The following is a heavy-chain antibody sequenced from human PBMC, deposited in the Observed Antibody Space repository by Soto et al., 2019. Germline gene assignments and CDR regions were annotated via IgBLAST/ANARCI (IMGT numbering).Heavy chain of an antibody. J-gene: IGHJ6*02. D-gene: IGHD3-9*01. V-gene: IGHV1-18*01. CDR1: GYTFTSYG. Sequence: ASVKVSCKASGYTFTSYGISWLRQAPVQVVEGMGWISAYNGNTKNAQKLQGIVTMSTDTSTSTAYMELRSLRSDDTAVYYCARDWELRYFDWPTYYYYGMDVWGQGTTVTVSS. CDR2: ISAYNGNT. CDR3: ARDWELRYFDWPTYYYYGMDV.